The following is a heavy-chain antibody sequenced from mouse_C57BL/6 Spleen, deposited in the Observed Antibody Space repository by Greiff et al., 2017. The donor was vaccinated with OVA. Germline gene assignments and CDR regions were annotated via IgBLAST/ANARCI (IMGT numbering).Heavy chain of an antibody. CDR2: ISYSGST. CDR1: GYSITSDY. V-gene: IGHV3-8*01. D-gene: IGHD1-1*01. J-gene: IGHJ2*01. CDR3: ARLRDYYGSSPYYFDY. Sequence: EVQLQQSGPGLAKPSQTLSLTCSVTGYSITSDYWNWIRKFPGNKLEYMGYISYSGSTYYNPSLKSRISITRDTSKNQYYLQLNSVTTEDTATYYCARLRDYYGSSPYYFDYWGQGTTLTVSS.